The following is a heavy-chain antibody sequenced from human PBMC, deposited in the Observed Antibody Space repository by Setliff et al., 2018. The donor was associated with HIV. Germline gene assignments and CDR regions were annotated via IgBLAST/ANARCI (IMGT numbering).Heavy chain of an antibody. CDR3: AKLPAIIWASYNWFDP. V-gene: IGHV3-33*06. CDR1: GFSFSSYA. D-gene: IGHD5-18*01. CDR2: IFHDGSNK. Sequence: GGSLRLSCAASGFSFSSYAMHWVRQTPGKGLEWVAIIFHDGSNKYYADSVKGRFTISRDNSKNTLYLQMNSLGAEDTAVYYCAKLPAIIWASYNWFDPWGQGILVTSPQ. J-gene: IGHJ5*02.